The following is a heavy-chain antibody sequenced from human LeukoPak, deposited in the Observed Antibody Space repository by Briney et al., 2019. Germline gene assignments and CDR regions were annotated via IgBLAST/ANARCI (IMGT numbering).Heavy chain of an antibody. CDR3: ARVTRTHDAFDV. CDR2: IYSRGTT. V-gene: IGHV4-59*01. J-gene: IGHJ3*01. CDR1: GDSITNF. D-gene: IGHD2-21*02. Sequence: PETLSLTCTVSGDSITNFWTWIRQPPGKGLEWLGYIYSRGTTAYNPSLESRLTMSTDTSKNQFSLTLRSVTTADTAVYFCARVTRTHDAFDVWGQPIMVTVSS.